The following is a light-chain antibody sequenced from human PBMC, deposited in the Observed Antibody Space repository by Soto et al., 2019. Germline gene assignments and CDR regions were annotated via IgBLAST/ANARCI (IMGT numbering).Light chain of an antibody. V-gene: IGKV3-11*01. CDR1: QSVRTY. J-gene: IGKJ3*01. CDR3: QQRSNWPRLFT. CDR2: DDS. Sequence: EIVLTQSPATLSLSPGERATLSCRASQSVRTYLAWYQQKPGQAPRLLICDDSNRATGIPARFSGSGSGTDFNLTISSLEPEDCAVYYFQQRSNWPRLFTFGPGTKVDIK.